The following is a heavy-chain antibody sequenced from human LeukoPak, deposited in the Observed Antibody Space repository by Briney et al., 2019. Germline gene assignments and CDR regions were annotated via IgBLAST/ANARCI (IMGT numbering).Heavy chain of an antibody. V-gene: IGHV3-30*02. D-gene: IGHD6-19*01. CDR1: GFTFNNNG. Sequence: GGSLRLSCAASGFTFNNNGMHWVRQAPGKGLEWVAFIRYDGSNKYYADSVKGRFTISRDNSKNTLYLQMNSLRAEDTAVYYCAKDGYSSGWSPYYFDYWGQGTLVTVSS. J-gene: IGHJ4*02. CDR3: AKDGYSSGWSPYYFDY. CDR2: IRYDGSNK.